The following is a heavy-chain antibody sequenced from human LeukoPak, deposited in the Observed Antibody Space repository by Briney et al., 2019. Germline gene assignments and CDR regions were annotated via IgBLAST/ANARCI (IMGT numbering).Heavy chain of an antibody. CDR2: ISAYNGNT. CDR1: GYTFTSYG. J-gene: IGHJ3*02. Sequence: ASVKVSCKASGYTFTSYGISWVRQAPGRGLEWMGWISAYNGNTNYAQKLQGRVTMTTDTSTSTAYMELRSLRSDDTAVYYCARVRYYDSSGNDAFDIWGQGTMVTVSS. CDR3: ARVRYYDSSGNDAFDI. V-gene: IGHV1-18*01. D-gene: IGHD3-22*01.